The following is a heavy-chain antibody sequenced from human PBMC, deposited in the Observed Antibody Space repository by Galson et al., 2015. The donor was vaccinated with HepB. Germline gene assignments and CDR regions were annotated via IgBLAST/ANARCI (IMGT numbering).Heavy chain of an antibody. CDR3: APYDILTGYWS. Sequence: SLRLSCAASGFTFSSYWMHWVRQAPGKGLVWVSRINSDGSSTSYADSVKGRFTISRDNAKNTLDLQMNSLRAEDTAVYYCAPYDILTGYWSWGQVTLVTVSS. J-gene: IGHJ4*02. D-gene: IGHD3-9*01. CDR2: INSDGSST. V-gene: IGHV3-74*01. CDR1: GFTFSSYW.